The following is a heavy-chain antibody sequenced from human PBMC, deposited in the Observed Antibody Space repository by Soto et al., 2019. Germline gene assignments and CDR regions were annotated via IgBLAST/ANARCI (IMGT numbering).Heavy chain of an antibody. V-gene: IGHV3-21*01. CDR3: TRDASRDSSARGWFDP. CDR2: ISSNSAYI. J-gene: IGHJ5*02. Sequence: PGGSLRLSCAASGFTFSSYAMSWVRQAPGKGLEWVSAISSNSAYIYYTDALRGRLTISRDNAKNSLHLQMSSLRAEDTAVYYCTRDASRDSSARGWFDPWGPGTMVTVSS. D-gene: IGHD6-13*01. CDR1: GFTFSSYA.